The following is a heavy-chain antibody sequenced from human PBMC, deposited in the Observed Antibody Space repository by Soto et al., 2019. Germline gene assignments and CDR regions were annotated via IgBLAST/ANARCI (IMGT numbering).Heavy chain of an antibody. J-gene: IGHJ6*02. D-gene: IGHD3-10*01. V-gene: IGHV5-10-1*01. CDR2: IDPFDSST. Sequence: PGESLKISCQSSGYTFSNFWIGWVRQMPGKGLEWMGMIDPFDSSTKYSPSFQGHVSFSADKSIDTAYLQWSSLKASDTAMYYCARLWTYDGWEDVWGQGTTVTVSS. CDR3: ARLWTYDGWEDV. CDR1: GYTFSNFW.